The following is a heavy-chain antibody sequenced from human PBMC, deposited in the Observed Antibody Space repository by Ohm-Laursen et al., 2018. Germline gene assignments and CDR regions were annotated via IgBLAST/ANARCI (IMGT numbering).Heavy chain of an antibody. CDR1: GFTFSSYG. CDR2: IWYDGSNK. D-gene: IGHD6-6*01. Sequence: RSLRLSCAASGFTFSSYGMHWVRQAPGKGLEWVAVIWYDGSNKYYADSVKGRFTISRDNSKNTLYLQMNSLRAEDMAVYYCARVGEQLGVFFDYWGQGTLVTVSS. V-gene: IGHV3-33*01. CDR3: ARVGEQLGVFFDY. J-gene: IGHJ4*02.